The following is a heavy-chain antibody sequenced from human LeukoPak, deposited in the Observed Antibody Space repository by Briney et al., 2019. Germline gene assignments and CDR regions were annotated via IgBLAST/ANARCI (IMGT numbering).Heavy chain of an antibody. V-gene: IGHV4-34*01. CDR3: ARDRPTYYYGSGSLSFDY. CDR1: GGSFSGYY. J-gene: IGHJ4*02. CDR2: INHSGST. Sequence: SETLSLTCAVYGGSFSGYYWSWIRQPPGKGLEWIGEINHSGSTNYNPSLKSRVTISVDTSKNQFSLKLSSVTAADTAVYYCARDRPTYYYGSGSLSFDYWGQGTLVTVSS. D-gene: IGHD3-10*01.